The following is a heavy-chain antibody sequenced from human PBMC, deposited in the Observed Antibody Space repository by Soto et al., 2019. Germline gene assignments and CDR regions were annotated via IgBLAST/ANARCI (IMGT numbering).Heavy chain of an antibody. CDR1: GYTFTSYG. Sequence: ASVKVSCKASGYTFTSYGISWVRQAPGQGLEWMEWISAYNGNTNYAQKLQGRVTMTTDTSTSTAYMELRSLRSDDTAVYYCARDLRRAIAAAQAAYYYGMDVWGQGTTVTVSS. J-gene: IGHJ6*02. D-gene: IGHD6-13*01. V-gene: IGHV1-18*04. CDR3: ARDLRRAIAAAQAAYYYGMDV. CDR2: ISAYNGNT.